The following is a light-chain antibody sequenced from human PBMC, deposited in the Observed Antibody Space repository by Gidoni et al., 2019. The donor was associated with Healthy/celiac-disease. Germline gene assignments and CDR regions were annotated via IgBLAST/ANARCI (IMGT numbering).Light chain of an antibody. J-gene: IGKJ4*01. V-gene: IGKV3-15*01. CDR1: QSVSSN. CDR2: GAS. Sequence: EIVMTQSPATLSVSPGERATLSCRASQSVSSNLAWYQQKPSQAPRLLIYGASTRATGIPARFSGSGSGTEFALTISSLQSEDFAVYYCQQYNNWPLTFGGXTKVEIK. CDR3: QQYNNWPLT.